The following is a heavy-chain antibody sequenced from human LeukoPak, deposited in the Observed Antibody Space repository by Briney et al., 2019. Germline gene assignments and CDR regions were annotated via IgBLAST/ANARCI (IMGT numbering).Heavy chain of an antibody. CDR2: INAGNGNT. D-gene: IGHD3-16*02. J-gene: IGHJ6*03. Sequence: ASVKVSCKASGYTFTSYDFNWVRQATGQRLEWMGWINAGNGNTKYSQEFQGRVTITRDTSASTAYMELSSLRSEDMAVYYCARGRVDYDYVWGSYRYYYMDVWGKGTTVTVSS. CDR1: GYTFTSYD. V-gene: IGHV1-3*03. CDR3: ARGRVDYDYVWGSYRYYYMDV.